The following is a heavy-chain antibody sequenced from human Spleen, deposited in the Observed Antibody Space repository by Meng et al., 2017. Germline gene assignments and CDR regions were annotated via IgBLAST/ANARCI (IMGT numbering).Heavy chain of an antibody. J-gene: IGHJ4*02. Sequence: ASVKVSCKASGGTFSSYAISWVRQAPGQGLEWMGRINPKSGDTHYAQKFQARVTMTGDTSISTAYMELSGLRSDDTAMYYCARDEDISAAGKLFGDYWGQETLVTVSS. CDR1: GGTFSSYA. V-gene: IGHV1-2*06. CDR2: INPKSGDT. CDR3: ARDEDISAAGKLFGDY. D-gene: IGHD6-13*01.